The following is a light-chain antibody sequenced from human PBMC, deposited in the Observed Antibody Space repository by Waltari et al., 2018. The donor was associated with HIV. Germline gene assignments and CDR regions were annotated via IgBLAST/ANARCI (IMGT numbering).Light chain of an antibody. CDR2: EDD. Sequence: SFDLAQPPSVSVSPGQTATIACSGDTVGNINFFWYYQKSGQAPVVVIYEDDKRPSGIAERFSGSKSGKTGTLTITGTQSMDEGDYYCQAWDKNDVIFGGGTKLTVL. CDR3: QAWDKNDVI. V-gene: IGLV3-1*01. CDR1: TVGNIN. J-gene: IGLJ2*01.